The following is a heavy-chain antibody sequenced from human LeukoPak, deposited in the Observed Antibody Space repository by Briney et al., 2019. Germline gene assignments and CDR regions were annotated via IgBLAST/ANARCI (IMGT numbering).Heavy chain of an antibody. Sequence: SETLSLACTVSGGSISSYYWSWIRQPPGKGLGWIGYIYYSGSTNYKPSLQSRVTISVDTSKNQFSLKLNSVTAADTAVYYCARGGYYGSGNDFRFDPWGQGTLVTVSS. V-gene: IGHV4-59*01. D-gene: IGHD3-10*01. CDR2: IYYSGST. J-gene: IGHJ5*02. CDR1: GGSISSYY. CDR3: ARGGYYGSGNDFRFDP.